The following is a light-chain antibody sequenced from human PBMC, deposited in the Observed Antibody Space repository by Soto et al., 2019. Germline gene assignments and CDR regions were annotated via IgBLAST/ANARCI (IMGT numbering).Light chain of an antibody. V-gene: IGKV1-27*01. CDR2: AAS. CDR3: QTYSSVIT. CDR1: QGISNF. Sequence: DIQMTQSPSSLSASVGDRVTITCRARQGISNFLAWYQQKPGKVPKRLISAASTLQSGVPSRFSGSGSGADFTLTINSLLPEDVATYYCQTYSSVITLGQGTRLDIK. J-gene: IGKJ5*01.